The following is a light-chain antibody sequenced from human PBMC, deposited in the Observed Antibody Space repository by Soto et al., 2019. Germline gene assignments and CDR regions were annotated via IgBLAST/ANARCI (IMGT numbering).Light chain of an antibody. J-gene: IGKJ5*01. Sequence: EIVLTQSPGTLSSSPGERATLSCRASQSVISTYLAWYQQRPGQAPRLLIYGASSRATGIPDRFSGGGSGTDFTLTISRVEPEDFAVYYCQHYGSSPPITFGQGTRLEIK. CDR3: QHYGSSPPIT. CDR1: QSVISTY. CDR2: GAS. V-gene: IGKV3-20*01.